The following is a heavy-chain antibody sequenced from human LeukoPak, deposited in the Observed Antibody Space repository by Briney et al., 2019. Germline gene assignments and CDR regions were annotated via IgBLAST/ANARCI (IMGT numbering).Heavy chain of an antibody. J-gene: IGHJ6*03. CDR3: ARGGRTYYYYMDV. V-gene: IGHV4-59*01. Sequence: SETLSLTCTVSGGSISSYYWSWIRQPPGKGLEWIGYIYYSGSTNYNPSLKSRVTILVDTSKNQFSLKLSSVTAADTAAYYCARGGRTYYYYMDVWDKGTTVTVSS. CDR2: IYYSGST. CDR1: GGSISSYY.